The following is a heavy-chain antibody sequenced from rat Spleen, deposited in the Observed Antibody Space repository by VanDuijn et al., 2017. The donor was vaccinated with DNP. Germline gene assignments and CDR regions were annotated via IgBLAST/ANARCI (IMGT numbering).Heavy chain of an antibody. J-gene: IGHJ4*01. CDR3: GRKEKGVDA. CDR2: INKDSSKF. V-gene: IGHV4-2*01. CDR1: GFNFNDYW. Sequence: EVKLIESGGGLVQPGRSLKLSCAASGFNFNDYWMGWVRQAPGKGLEWIGQINKDSSKFTYTPSLKDKFTISRDNAQNTLYLQMSELGSEETASYYYGRKEKGVDAWGQGTSVTVSS.